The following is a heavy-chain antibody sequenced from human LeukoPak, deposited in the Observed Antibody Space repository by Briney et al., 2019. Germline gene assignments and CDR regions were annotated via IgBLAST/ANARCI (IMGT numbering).Heavy chain of an antibody. CDR3: AKVPIPGYCSSTSCYYDY. D-gene: IGHD2-2*01. J-gene: IGHJ4*02. Sequence: GGSLRLSCAASGFTFSSYSMNWVRQAPGKGLEWVSSISSSSSYIYYADSVKGRFTISRDNAKNSLYLQMNSLRAEDTAVYYCAKVPIPGYCSSTSCYYDYWGQGTLVTVSS. CDR2: ISSSSSYI. V-gene: IGHV3-21*01. CDR1: GFTFSSYS.